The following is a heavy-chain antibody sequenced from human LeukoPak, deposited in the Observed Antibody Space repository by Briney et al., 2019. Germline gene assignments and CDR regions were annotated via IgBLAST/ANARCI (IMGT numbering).Heavy chain of an antibody. V-gene: IGHV1-58*02. Sequence: GASVKVSCKASGYTFTSYGISWVRQAPGQGLEWIGWIVVGSGNTNYAQKFQERVTITRDMSTSTAYMELSSLRSEDTAVYYCAAVADRNHYYYYYYMDVWGKGTTVTVSS. CDR2: IVVGSGNT. CDR1: GYTFTSYG. J-gene: IGHJ6*03. CDR3: AAVADRNHYYYYYYMDV. D-gene: IGHD1-14*01.